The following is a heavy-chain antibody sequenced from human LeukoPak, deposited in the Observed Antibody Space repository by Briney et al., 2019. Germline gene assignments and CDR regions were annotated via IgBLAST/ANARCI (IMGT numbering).Heavy chain of an antibody. CDR2: IYYSGST. D-gene: IGHD3-3*01. CDR1: GGSISSSSYY. Sequence: SETLSLTCTVSGGSISSSSYYWGWIRQPPGKGLEWIGSIYYSGSTYYNPSLKSRVTISVDTSKNQFSLKLSSVTAADTAVYYCARLPARYGVAPYWGQGTLDTVSS. V-gene: IGHV4-39*01. J-gene: IGHJ4*02. CDR3: ARLPARYGVAPY.